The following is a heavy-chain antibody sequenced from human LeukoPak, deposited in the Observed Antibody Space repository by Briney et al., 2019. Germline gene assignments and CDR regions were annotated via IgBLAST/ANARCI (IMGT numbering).Heavy chain of an antibody. Sequence: GGSLRLSCAASGFTFSSYAMSWVRQAPGKGLEWVSVIYSGGSTYYADSVKGRFTISRDNSKNTLYLQMNSLRAEDTAVYYCARRKLWWMNDAFDIWGQGTMVTVSS. CDR2: IYSGGST. J-gene: IGHJ3*02. CDR3: ARRKLWWMNDAFDI. D-gene: IGHD2-21*01. V-gene: IGHV3-66*01. CDR1: GFTFSSYA.